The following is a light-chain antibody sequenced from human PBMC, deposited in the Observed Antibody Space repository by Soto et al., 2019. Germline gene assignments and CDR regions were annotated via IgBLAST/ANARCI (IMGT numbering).Light chain of an antibody. CDR2: EVS. CDR1: SSDVGGYNY. V-gene: IGLV2-14*01. CDR3: SSYTISSTLV. Sequence: QSALTQPASVSGSPGQSITISCTGTSSDVGGYNYVSWYQQHPGKAPKLMIYEVSNRPSGVSNRISGSKSGNTASLTISGLQAEDEADYYCSSYTISSTLVFGGGTQLTVL. J-gene: IGLJ2*01.